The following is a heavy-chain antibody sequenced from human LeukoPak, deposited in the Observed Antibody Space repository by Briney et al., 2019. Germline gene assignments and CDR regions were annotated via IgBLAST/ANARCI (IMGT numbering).Heavy chain of an antibody. J-gene: IGHJ4*02. V-gene: IGHV3-21*01. CDR1: GFTFSSYS. D-gene: IGHD1-26*01. Sequence: PGGSLRLSCAASGFTFSSYSMNWVRQAPGKGLEWVSSISSSSSYIYYADSVKGRFTISRDNAKNSLYLQMNSLRAEDTAVYYCAREVMVGATKAGSVYWGQGTRVTVSS. CDR2: ISSSSSYI. CDR3: AREVMVGATKAGSVY.